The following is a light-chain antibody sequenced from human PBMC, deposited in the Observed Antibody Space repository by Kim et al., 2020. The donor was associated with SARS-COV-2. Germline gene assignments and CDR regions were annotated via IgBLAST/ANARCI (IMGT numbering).Light chain of an antibody. V-gene: IGKV3-20*01. CDR1: QNVSPPS. Sequence: EIVLTQSPGTLSLSTGERATLSCRASQNVSPPSVAWYQQKPGQAPRLVTYGASSRATGIPDRFSVSGSGTDFTLTISRLEPEDFAVYHCHHYGSSPPTFGQGTKLEIK. J-gene: IGKJ2*01. CDR2: GAS. CDR3: HHYGSSPPT.